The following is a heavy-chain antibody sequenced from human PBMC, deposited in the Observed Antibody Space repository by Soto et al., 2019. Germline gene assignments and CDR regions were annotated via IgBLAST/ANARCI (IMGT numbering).Heavy chain of an antibody. Sequence: PGWSLRLSCAASGFTFSSYGMHWVRQAPGKGLEWVAVIWYDGSNKYYADSVKGRFTISRDNSKNTLYLQMNSLRAEDTAVYYCARDLDWGSYAFDIWGQGTMVTVSS. J-gene: IGHJ3*02. CDR2: IWYDGSNK. CDR3: ARDLDWGSYAFDI. D-gene: IGHD7-27*01. CDR1: GFTFSSYG. V-gene: IGHV3-33*01.